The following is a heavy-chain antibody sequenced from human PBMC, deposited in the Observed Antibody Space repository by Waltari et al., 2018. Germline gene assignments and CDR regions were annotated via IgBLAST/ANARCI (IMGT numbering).Heavy chain of an antibody. CDR1: GYSISSGYY. J-gene: IGHJ1*01. D-gene: IGHD2-15*01. CDR3: ARVGPDCSGGSCYSAHFQH. V-gene: IGHV4-38-2*01. CDR2: IYHSGST. Sequence: QVQLQESGPGLVKPSETLSLTCAVSGYSISSGYYWGWIRQPPGKGLEWIGSIYHSGSTYYNPSLKSRVTISVDTSKNQFSLKLSSVTAADTVVYYCARVGPDCSGGSCYSAHFQHWGQGTLVTVSS.